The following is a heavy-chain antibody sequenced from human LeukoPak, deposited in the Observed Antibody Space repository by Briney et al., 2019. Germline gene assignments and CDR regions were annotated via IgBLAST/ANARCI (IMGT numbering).Heavy chain of an antibody. V-gene: IGHV4-59*01. D-gene: IGHD5-12*01. CDR3: ARGVATILSQYYFDY. Sequence: SETLSLTCTVSGGSISNYWWSWIRQPPGKGLEWIGYVFDSGGTNYNPSLKSRVTISVDTSKKQFSLKLSSVTAEDTAVYHCARGVATILSQYYFDYWGQGTLVTVSS. J-gene: IGHJ4*02. CDR2: VFDSGGT. CDR1: GGSISNYW.